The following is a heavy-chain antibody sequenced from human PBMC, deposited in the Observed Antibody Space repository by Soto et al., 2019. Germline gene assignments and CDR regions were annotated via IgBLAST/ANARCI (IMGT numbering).Heavy chain of an antibody. CDR1: GGSFSGYY. J-gene: IGHJ6*02. CDR2: INHSGST. Sequence: XGTLSLTCAVYGGSFSGYYWSWIRQPPGKGLEWIGEINHSGSTNYNPSLKSRVTISVDTSKNQFSLKLSSVTAADTAVYYCARGRVAARAYYYYYGMDVWGQGTTVTVSS. V-gene: IGHV4-34*01. D-gene: IGHD6-6*01. CDR3: ARGRVAARAYYYYYGMDV.